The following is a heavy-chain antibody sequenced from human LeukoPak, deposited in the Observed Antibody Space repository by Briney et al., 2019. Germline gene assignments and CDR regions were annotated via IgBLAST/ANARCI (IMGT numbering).Heavy chain of an antibody. D-gene: IGHD3-10*01. CDR3: ARHRDHFGSGTYYPPFDY. J-gene: IGHJ4*02. CDR2: IYYSGSA. CDR1: GVSVSTTSHY. V-gene: IGHV4-39*01. Sequence: SETLSLTCTVSGVSVSTTSHYWGWVRQPPGKGLEWIGAIYYSGSAHYNPSLKSRVTISVDTPKNQFSLNLSSVTAADTAVYYCARHRDHFGSGTYYPPFDYWGQGTLVTVSS.